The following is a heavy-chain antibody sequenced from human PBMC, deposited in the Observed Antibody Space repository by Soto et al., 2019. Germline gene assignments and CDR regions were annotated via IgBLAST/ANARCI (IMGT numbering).Heavy chain of an antibody. J-gene: IGHJ4*02. CDR1: GGSISSSSYY. CDR3: ASYIVVVPAAMDK. Sequence: SETLSLTCTVSGGSISSSSYYWGWIRQPPGKGLEWIGSIYYSGSTYYNPSLKSRVTISVDTSKNQFSLKLSSVTAADTAVYYCASYIVVVPAAMDKWGQGTLVTVSS. V-gene: IGHV4-39*01. CDR2: IYYSGST. D-gene: IGHD2-2*01.